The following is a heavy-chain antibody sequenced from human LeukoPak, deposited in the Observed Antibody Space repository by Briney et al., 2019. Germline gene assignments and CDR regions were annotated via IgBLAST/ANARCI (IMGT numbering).Heavy chain of an antibody. J-gene: IGHJ5*01. D-gene: IGHD3-22*01. CDR3: ARGGAVRRYYYDSSGYYFDF. V-gene: IGHV4-31*03. CDR2: IYYSGTT. Sequence: PSETLSLTCTVSGGSMTSGGYYWAWIRQHPGKGLEWIVHIYYSGTTYYNASLRRRLSLSVDTSKTQFSLKLSSVTAADTAVYYCARGGAVRRYYYDSSGYYFDFWGQGALVTVSS. CDR1: GGSMTSGGYY.